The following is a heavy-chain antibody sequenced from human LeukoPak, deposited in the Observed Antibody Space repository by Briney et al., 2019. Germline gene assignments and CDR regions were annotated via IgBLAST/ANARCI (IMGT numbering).Heavy chain of an antibody. CDR3: ARDTRGYCSGGSCSMFDY. CDR1: GGSISSYY. J-gene: IGHJ4*02. V-gene: IGHV4-59*01. D-gene: IGHD2-15*01. Sequence: SETLSLTCTVSGGSISSYYWSWIRQPPGKGLEWIGYIYYSGSTNYSPSLKSRVTISVDTSKNQFSLKLSSVTAADTAVYYCARDTRGYCSGGSCSMFDYWGQGTLVTVSS. CDR2: IYYSGST.